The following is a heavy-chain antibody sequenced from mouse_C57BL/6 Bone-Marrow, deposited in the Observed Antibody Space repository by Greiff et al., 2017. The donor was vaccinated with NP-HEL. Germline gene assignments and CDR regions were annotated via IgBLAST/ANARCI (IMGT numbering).Heavy chain of an antibody. CDR2: IYPRGGNT. CDR1: GYTFTSYG. V-gene: IGHV1-81*01. J-gene: IGHJ3*01. CDR3: ARSVDGPFAY. Sequence: VQLQQSGAELARPGASVKLSCKASGYTFTSYGISWVKQRTGQGLEWIGEIYPRGGNTYYNEKFKGKATLTADKSSSTAYMELRSLTSEDSAVYFCARSVDGPFAYWGQGTLVTVSA. D-gene: IGHD2-3*01.